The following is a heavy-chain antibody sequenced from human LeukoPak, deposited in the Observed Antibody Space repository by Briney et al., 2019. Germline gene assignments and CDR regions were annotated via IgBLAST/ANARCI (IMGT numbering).Heavy chain of an antibody. CDR3: AAAPQTYRYLGY. Sequence: PGGSLRLSCAASGFTFSSYSMNWVRQAPGKGLEWVSSISSSSSYIYYADSVKGRFTISRDNSKNTLYLHMNSLRAEDTAVYYCAAAPQTYRYLGYWGQGTLVTVSS. V-gene: IGHV3-21*04. CDR2: ISSSSSYI. J-gene: IGHJ4*02. CDR1: GFTFSSYS. D-gene: IGHD3-16*02.